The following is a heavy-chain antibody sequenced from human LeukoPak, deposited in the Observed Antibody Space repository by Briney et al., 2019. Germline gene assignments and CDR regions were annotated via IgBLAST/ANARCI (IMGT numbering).Heavy chain of an antibody. D-gene: IGHD7-27*01. Sequence: SETLSLTCAVYGGSFSGYYWSWIRQPPGKGLEWIGEINHSGSTNYNPSLKSRVTISVDTSKNQFSLKLSSVTAADTAVYYCARGKSLELGYYYGMDVWGQGTTVTVSS. CDR2: INHSGST. V-gene: IGHV4-34*01. CDR3: ARGKSLELGYYYGMDV. J-gene: IGHJ6*02. CDR1: GGSFSGYY.